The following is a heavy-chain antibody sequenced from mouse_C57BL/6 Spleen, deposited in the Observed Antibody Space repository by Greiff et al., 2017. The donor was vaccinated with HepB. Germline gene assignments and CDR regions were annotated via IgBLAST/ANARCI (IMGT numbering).Heavy chain of an antibody. D-gene: IGHD1-1*01. V-gene: IGHV8-8*01. J-gene: IGHJ4*01. CDR1: GFSLSTFGMG. CDR2: IWWDDDK. CDR3: ARMITTVVATDYYAMDY. Sequence: QVTLKVCGPGILQPSQTLSLTCSFSGFSLSTFGMGVGWIRQPSGKGLEWLAHIWWDDDKYYNPALKSRLTISKDTSKNQVFLKIANVDTADTATYYCARMITTVVATDYYAMDYWGQGTSVTVSS.